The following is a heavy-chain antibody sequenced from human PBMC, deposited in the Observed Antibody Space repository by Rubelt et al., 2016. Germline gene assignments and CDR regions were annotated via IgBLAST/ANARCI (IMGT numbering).Heavy chain of an antibody. V-gene: IGHV3-11*06. CDR1: GFTFSDYY. CDR2: ISSSSSYT. CDR3: ARDRTGTTQKSGAFDI. D-gene: IGHD1-7*01. Sequence: VQLVESGGGLVKPGGSLRLSCAASGFTFSDYYMSWIRQAPGKGLEWVSYISSSSSYTNYADSVKGRFTISRDNAKNSLYRQMNSLRAEDTAVYYCARDRTGTTQKSGAFDIWGQGTMVTVSS. J-gene: IGHJ3*02.